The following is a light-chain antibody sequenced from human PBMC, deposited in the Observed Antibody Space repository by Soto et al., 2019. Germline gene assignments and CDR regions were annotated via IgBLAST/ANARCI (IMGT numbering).Light chain of an antibody. CDR2: DAS. Sequence: DIQMTQSPSSLSASVGDRVTITCQAGQDISNFLNWYQQRPEKAPERLIYDASNLETGVPSRFSGGGSGTDFTFTISNLQPEDIATYYCQQYHNLPYTFGQGTKLELK. V-gene: IGKV1-33*01. J-gene: IGKJ2*01. CDR3: QQYHNLPYT. CDR1: QDISNF.